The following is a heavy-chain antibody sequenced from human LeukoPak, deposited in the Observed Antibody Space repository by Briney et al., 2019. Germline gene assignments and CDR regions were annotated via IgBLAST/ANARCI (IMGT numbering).Heavy chain of an antibody. CDR2: IYHTGSA. CDR1: GYSFTSGHY. V-gene: IGHV4-38-2*02. CDR3: AREPGGARGYSYGYGYYYYMDV. Sequence: SETLSLTCSVSGYSFTSGHYWGWIRQPPGKGLEWIANIYHTGSAHYNPSLKSRVTISVDTSTNQFSLKLSSVTAADTAVYYCAREPGGARGYSYGYGYYYYMDVWGKGTTVTVSS. J-gene: IGHJ6*03. D-gene: IGHD5-18*01.